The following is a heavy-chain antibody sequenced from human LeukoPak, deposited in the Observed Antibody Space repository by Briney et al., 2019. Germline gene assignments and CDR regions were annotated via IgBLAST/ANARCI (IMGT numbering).Heavy chain of an antibody. CDR2: ISYRGST. CDR3: ARGRGLGVITPYSDS. CDR1: GGSTSSDH. Sequence: SETLSLTCTVSGGSTSSDHWSWIRQPPEKGLQWIGCISYRGSTNYNPSLKSRVTISVDTSKKHFSLKLTSVTAADTGVYYCARGRGLGVITPYSDSWGQGTLVTVSS. V-gene: IGHV4-59*08. D-gene: IGHD3-16*02. J-gene: IGHJ4*02.